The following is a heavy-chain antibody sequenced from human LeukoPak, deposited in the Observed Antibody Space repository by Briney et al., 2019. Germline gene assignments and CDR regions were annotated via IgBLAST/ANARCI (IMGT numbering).Heavy chain of an antibody. Sequence: GEALQISCKGSGYSFTSYWIGWVRQMPGKGLAWMGIIYPGDSDTRYSPSFQGQVTISADKSISTAYLQWSSLKASDTAMYYCARRPHCSSTSCDGEADGMDVWGKGTTVTVSS. CDR1: GYSFTSYW. J-gene: IGHJ6*04. D-gene: IGHD2-2*01. CDR3: ARRPHCSSTSCDGEADGMDV. V-gene: IGHV5-51*01. CDR2: IYPGDSDT.